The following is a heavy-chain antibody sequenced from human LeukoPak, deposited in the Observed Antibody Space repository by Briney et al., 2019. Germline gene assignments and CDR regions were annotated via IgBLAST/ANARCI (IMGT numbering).Heavy chain of an antibody. V-gene: IGHV4-61*02. Sequence: SETLSLTCTVSGGSISSGSYYWSWIRQPAGKGLEWIGRIYTSGSTNYNPSLKSRVTISVDTSKNQFSLKLSSVTAADTAVYYCARERITMVRGVGWFDPWGQGTLVTVSS. CDR2: IYTSGST. CDR3: ARERITMVRGVGWFDP. J-gene: IGHJ5*02. D-gene: IGHD3-10*01. CDR1: GGSISSGSYY.